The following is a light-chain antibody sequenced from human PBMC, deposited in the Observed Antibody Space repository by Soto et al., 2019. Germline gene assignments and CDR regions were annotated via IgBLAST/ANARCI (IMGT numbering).Light chain of an antibody. Sequence: DIQMTQSPSSLSASVGDRVTITCRASQSISNYLNWYQQKPGQAPKLLIYATSSMQSVVTSRFSGSESDTDSTLTISSLQPDYSATYYCQQSYSPLWTFGQGTKVEV. V-gene: IGKV1-39*01. J-gene: IGKJ1*01. CDR1: QSISNY. CDR2: ATS. CDR3: QQSYSPLWT.